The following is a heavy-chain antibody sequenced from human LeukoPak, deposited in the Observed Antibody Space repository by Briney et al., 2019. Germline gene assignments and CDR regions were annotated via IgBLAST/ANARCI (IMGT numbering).Heavy chain of an antibody. V-gene: IGHV4-31*03. J-gene: IGHJ5*02. Sequence: PSQTLSLTCTVSGGSISIGGYYWSWIRQHPGKGLEWIGYIYYSGSTYYNPSLKSRVTISVDTSKNQFSLKLSSVTAADTAVYYCARAQINWFDPWGQGTLVTVSS. CDR2: IYYSGST. CDR1: GGSISIGGYY. CDR3: ARAQINWFDP.